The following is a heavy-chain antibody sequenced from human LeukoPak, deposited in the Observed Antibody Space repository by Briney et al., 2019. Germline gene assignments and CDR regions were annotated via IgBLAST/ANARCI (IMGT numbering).Heavy chain of an antibody. CDR1: GFTFSDYY. CDR3: ARARALGGSNFPSGY. D-gene: IGHD1-26*01. J-gene: IGHJ4*02. CDR2: IGPTSLYT. V-gene: IGHV3-11*05. Sequence: GSLRLSCAASGFTFSDYYMTWISQAPGRGLEWPSYIGPTSLYTNYADSVRGRFTISRDNAKNSLYLQMNSLRVEDTAVYYCARARALGGSNFPSGYWGQGTLVTVSS.